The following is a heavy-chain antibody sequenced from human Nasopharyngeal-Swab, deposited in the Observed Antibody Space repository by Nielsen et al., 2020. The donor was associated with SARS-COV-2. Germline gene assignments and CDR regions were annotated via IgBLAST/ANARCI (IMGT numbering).Heavy chain of an antibody. CDR2: INPTDGST. V-gene: IGHV1-46*01. Sequence: AGVKVSCKASGYTFTSYYLHWVRQAPGQGLEWMGIINPTDGSTSYAQKFEGRVTMTRVTSTSTVYMELNSLRSEDTAVYYCARVLPFRITGTSGMDVWGQGTTVTVSS. D-gene: IGHD1-7*01. CDR3: ARVLPFRITGTSGMDV. CDR1: GYTFTSYY. J-gene: IGHJ6*02.